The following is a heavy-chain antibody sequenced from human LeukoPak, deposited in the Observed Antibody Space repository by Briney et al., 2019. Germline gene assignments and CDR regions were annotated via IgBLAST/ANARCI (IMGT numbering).Heavy chain of an antibody. CDR2: ITSSGSST. J-gene: IGHJ4*02. V-gene: IGHV3-64*01. D-gene: IGHD3-16*02. CDR3: TRGPGYDYVWGTYRADY. CDR1: GFIFYSYA. Sequence: GGSLRLSCSASGFIFYSYAMHWVCQAPGRGLEYVAAITSSGSSTFHANSVKGRFTISRDNSKNTLYLQMGSLRPEDMAVYFCTRGPGYDYVWGTYRADYWGQGTLVTVSS.